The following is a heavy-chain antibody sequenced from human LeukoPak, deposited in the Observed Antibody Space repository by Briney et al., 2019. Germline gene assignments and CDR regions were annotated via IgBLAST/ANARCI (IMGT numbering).Heavy chain of an antibody. CDR1: GYTFTSYG. CDR2: ISAYNGNT. CDR3: ARGTIPTMYYYDSSGYPVPFGY. V-gene: IGHV1-18*01. J-gene: IGHJ4*02. D-gene: IGHD3-22*01. Sequence: ASANVSCTASGYTFTSYGISWVRQAPGQGLEWMGWISAYNGNTNYAQKFQGRVTMTTDTSTSTAYMELRSLRSDDTAVYYCARGTIPTMYYYDSSGYPVPFGYWGQGTLVTVSS.